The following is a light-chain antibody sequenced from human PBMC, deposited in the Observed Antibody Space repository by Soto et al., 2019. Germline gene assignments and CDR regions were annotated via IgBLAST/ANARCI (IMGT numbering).Light chain of an antibody. J-gene: IGKJ2*01. Sequence: EIVLTQSPGTLSLSPGERATLSCRASQSVSSSYLAWYQQKTGQAPRLLIYGASSRATGIPDRFSGSGSGTDFTLTISRLEPEDFAVYYCQQYGSSSVFGQGTKVDIK. CDR3: QQYGSSSV. V-gene: IGKV3-20*01. CDR1: QSVSSSY. CDR2: GAS.